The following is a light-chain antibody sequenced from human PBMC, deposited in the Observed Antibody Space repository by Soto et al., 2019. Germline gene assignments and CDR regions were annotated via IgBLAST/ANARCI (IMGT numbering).Light chain of an antibody. Sequence: DIQMTQSPSSLSASVGDRVTITCRASRSISTYLNWYQQRPGKAPQLLIYTTSSLQSGVPSRFSGSGSGTDFTLTISTLQPEDFETYYCQQSYFPPLTFGGGTKVDIK. J-gene: IGKJ4*01. CDR1: RSISTY. V-gene: IGKV1-39*01. CDR2: TTS. CDR3: QQSYFPPLT.